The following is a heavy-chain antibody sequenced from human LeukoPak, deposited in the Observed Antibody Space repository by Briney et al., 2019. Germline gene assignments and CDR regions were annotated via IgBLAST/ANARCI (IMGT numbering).Heavy chain of an antibody. V-gene: IGHV3-66*02. CDR2: IYSGGST. Sequence: PGGSLRLSCAASGFTVSSNYMSWVRQAPGKGPEWVSVIYSGGSTYYADSVKGRFTISRDNSKNTLYLQMNSLRAEDTAVYYCASSEQVPYYYGMDVWGQGTTVTVSS. D-gene: IGHD1-26*01. CDR1: GFTVSSNY. J-gene: IGHJ6*02. CDR3: ASSEQVPYYYGMDV.